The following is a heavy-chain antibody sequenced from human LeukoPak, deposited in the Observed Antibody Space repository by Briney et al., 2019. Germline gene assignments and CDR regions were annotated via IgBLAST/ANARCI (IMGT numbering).Heavy chain of an antibody. D-gene: IGHD6-19*01. J-gene: IGHJ6*03. Sequence: PGGSLRLSCAASGFAFSSFAMGWVRQSPGKGLEWLSTINGGGNTTFYSDSVKGRFTISRDNSKNTLYLHMDSLRPDDTATYYCTKELHVAVAVADYYYFYMDVGGRGTAVTVSS. CDR2: INGGGNTT. CDR1: GFAFSSFA. V-gene: IGHV3-23*01. CDR3: TKELHVAVAVADYYYFYMDV.